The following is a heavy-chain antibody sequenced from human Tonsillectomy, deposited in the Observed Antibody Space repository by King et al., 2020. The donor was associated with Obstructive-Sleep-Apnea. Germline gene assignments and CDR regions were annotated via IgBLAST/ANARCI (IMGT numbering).Heavy chain of an antibody. J-gene: IGHJ4*02. D-gene: IGHD2-21*02. V-gene: IGHV3-30*04. CDR3: ARDFYRFEFYVVVTAMMDY. Sequence: VQLVESGGGVVQPGRSLRLSCAASGFTFSSYAMHWVRQAPGKGLEWVAVISYDGSNKYYADSVKGRFTISRDNSKNTLYLQMNSLRAEDTAVYYCARDFYRFEFYVVVTAMMDYWGQGTLVTVSS. CDR1: GFTFSSYA. CDR2: ISYDGSNK.